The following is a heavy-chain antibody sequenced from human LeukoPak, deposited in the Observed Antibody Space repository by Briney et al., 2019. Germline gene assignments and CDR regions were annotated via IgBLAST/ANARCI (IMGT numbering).Heavy chain of an antibody. CDR1: GGSISSNN. CDR2: ISATGETP. J-gene: IGHJ4*02. V-gene: IGHV3-23*01. CDR3: ATRGSYCSGGTCLDY. D-gene: IGHD2-15*01. Sequence: PSETLSLTCAISGGSISSNNWWSWVRQAPGKGLEWVSGISATGETPYYADSVKGRFTISRDNSKNTLYLQINSLTVEDTAVYYCATRGSYCSGGTCLDYWGQGTLVTVSS.